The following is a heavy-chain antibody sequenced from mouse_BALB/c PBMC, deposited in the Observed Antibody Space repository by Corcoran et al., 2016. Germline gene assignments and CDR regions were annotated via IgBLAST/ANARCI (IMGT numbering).Heavy chain of an antibody. CDR3: ARWDGYFDV. J-gene: IGHJ1*01. Sequence: EVQLQQSGAELVKPGASVKLSCTASGFNIKDTYMHWVKQRPEQGLEWLGRIDPANGNTKYDPKFQGKATITADTSSNTAYLQLSSLTSEDTAVYYCARWDGYFDVWGAGTTVTVSS. V-gene: IGHV14-3*02. D-gene: IGHD4-1*01. CDR1: GFNIKDTY. CDR2: IDPANGNT.